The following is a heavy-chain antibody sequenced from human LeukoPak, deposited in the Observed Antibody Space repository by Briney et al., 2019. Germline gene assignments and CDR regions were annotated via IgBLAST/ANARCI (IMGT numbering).Heavy chain of an antibody. V-gene: IGHV3-33*01. CDR1: GFTFSSYG. CDR2: IWSDGTNK. Sequence: GGSLRLSCAASGFTFSSYGMHWVRQAPGKGLEWVAVIWSDGTNKYYADSVKGRFTISRDNAKNTVHLQMNSLRAEDTAVYYCARDRAVDAFDVWGQGTIVTVSS. CDR3: ARDRAVDAFDV. J-gene: IGHJ3*01.